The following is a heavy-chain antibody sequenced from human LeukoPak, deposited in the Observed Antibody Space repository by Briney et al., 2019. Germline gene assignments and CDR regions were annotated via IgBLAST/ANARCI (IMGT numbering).Heavy chain of an antibody. CDR3: ARDLWASPDYGDYSDY. Sequence: SVKVSCKASGGTFSSYAISWERQAPGQGLEWMGGIIPIFGTANYAQKFQGRVTITTDESTSTAYMELSSLRSEDTAVYYCARDLWASPDYGDYSDYWGQGALVTVSS. D-gene: IGHD4-17*01. J-gene: IGHJ4*02. V-gene: IGHV1-69*05. CDR2: IIPIFGTA. CDR1: GGTFSSYA.